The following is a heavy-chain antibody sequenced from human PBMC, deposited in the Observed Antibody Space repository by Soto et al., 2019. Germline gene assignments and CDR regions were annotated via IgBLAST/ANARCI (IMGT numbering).Heavy chain of an antibody. V-gene: IGHV3-30*03. J-gene: IGHJ3*02. CDR3: APVDTMDAGAI. CDR1: GFTFSSYG. CDR2: ISYDGSNT. D-gene: IGHD3-10*01. Sequence: QVQLVESGGGVVQPGRSLRLSCAASGFTFSSYGMHWVRQAPGSGLEWVAVISYDGSNTYSPDSVRGRFTVSRDNSNNTLYLHMKSLRPEDTAIYYCAPVDTMDAGAILGQGTMVTVSS.